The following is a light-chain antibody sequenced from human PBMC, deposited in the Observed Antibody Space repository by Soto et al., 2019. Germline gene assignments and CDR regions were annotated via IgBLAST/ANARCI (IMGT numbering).Light chain of an antibody. J-gene: IGKJ2*01. CDR3: QQYGSSPMYT. CDR2: GAS. V-gene: IGKV3-20*01. CDR1: QTVSSGY. Sequence: EIVLTQSPGTLSLSPGERATLSCRASQTVSSGYLAWYQQKPGQAPRLLIYGASSRATGIPDRFSGSGSGTDFTLTISRLGPEDFAVYYCQQYGSSPMYTFGQGTKLEIK.